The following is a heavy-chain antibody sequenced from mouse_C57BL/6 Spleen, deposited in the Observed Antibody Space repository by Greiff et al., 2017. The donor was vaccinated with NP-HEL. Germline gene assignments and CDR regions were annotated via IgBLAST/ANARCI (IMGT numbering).Heavy chain of an antibody. CDR2: IFPGNGDT. Sequence: VQLQQSGAELMKPGASVKLSCKASGYTFTGYWIEWVKQRPGHGLEWIGRIFPGNGDTNYNAQFKGKATFTADTSSNTAYLQLSSLTTEDSAIYYWARRGGRQCFDYWGQGTTLTVSS. CDR3: ARRGGRQCFDY. V-gene: IGHV1-9*01. D-gene: IGHD3-3*01. J-gene: IGHJ2*01. CDR1: GYTFTGYW.